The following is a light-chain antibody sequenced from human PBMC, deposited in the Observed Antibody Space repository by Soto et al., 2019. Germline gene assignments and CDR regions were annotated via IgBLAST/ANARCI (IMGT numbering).Light chain of an antibody. V-gene: IGLV2-14*01. CDR1: SSDVVGYNY. J-gene: IGLJ1*01. CDR2: EVI. CDR3: SSYTIGNTLPFV. Sequence: QSVLTQPASVSGSPGQSITISCTGTSSDVVGYNYVSWYQQQSGKAPKLIIHEVIYRPSGVSERFSGSKSGFTASLTISRLQAEYDAVYYCSSYTIGNTLPFVLGTSTEITVL.